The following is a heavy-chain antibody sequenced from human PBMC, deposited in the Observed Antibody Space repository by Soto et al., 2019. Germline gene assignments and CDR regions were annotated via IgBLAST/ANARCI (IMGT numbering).Heavy chain of an antibody. CDR3: AGTHDSNTFDS. CDR2: ITSSGRFI. J-gene: IGHJ4*02. CDR1: GFSFSNFY. V-gene: IGHV3-21*01. Sequence: EVQLVESGGGLVKPGGSLRLSCAGSGFSFSNFYMNWVRQAPGKGLEWVSYITSSGRFIYYADSVRGRFTISRDNARNSLSLQMDSLRAEDTAIYYCAGTHDSNTFDSWGPGTLVTVSS. D-gene: IGHD4-4*01.